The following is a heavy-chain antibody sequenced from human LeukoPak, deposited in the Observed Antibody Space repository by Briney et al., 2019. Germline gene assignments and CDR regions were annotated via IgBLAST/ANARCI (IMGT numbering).Heavy chain of an antibody. V-gene: IGHV3-53*01. Sequence: GGSLRLSCAASGFTVSSKYMSWVRRAPGKGLEWVSLIYSGGSTYYADSVKGRFTISRDNSKNTLYLQMNSLRAEDTAVYYCAGSGGELPGGLFDYWGQGTLVTVSS. CDR2: IYSGGST. D-gene: IGHD1-26*01. CDR1: GFTVSSKY. CDR3: AGSGGELPGGLFDY. J-gene: IGHJ4*02.